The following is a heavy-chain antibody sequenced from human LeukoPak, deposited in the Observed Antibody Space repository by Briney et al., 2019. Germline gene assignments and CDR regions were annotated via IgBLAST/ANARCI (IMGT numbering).Heavy chain of an antibody. J-gene: IGHJ4*02. V-gene: IGHV3-48*03. CDR2: IGSSGICI. CDR1: GFTFSSYD. D-gene: IGHD1-26*01. Sequence: PGGSLRLSCAASGFTFSSYDMKWVRQAPGKGLEWVSNIGSSGICIYYADSVEGRFTISRDNAKNSLYLQMNSLRAEDTAVYYCKRVGRVASGGYWGEGTLVRVSS. CDR3: KRVGRVASGGY.